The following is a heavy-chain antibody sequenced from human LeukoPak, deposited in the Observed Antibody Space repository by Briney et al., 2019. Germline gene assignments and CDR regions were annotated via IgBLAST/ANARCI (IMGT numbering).Heavy chain of an antibody. V-gene: IGHV1-8*03. CDR1: GYTFSSYD. Sequence: ASVKVSCKASGYTFSSYDINWVRQATGQGREWMGWMNPNSGNTGYAQKFQGRVTITRNTSITTAYMELSSLRSEDTAVYYCARGIAAAGTLYYYYYMDVWGKGTTVTVSS. CDR3: ARGIAAAGTLYYYYYMDV. J-gene: IGHJ6*03. D-gene: IGHD6-13*01. CDR2: MNPNSGNT.